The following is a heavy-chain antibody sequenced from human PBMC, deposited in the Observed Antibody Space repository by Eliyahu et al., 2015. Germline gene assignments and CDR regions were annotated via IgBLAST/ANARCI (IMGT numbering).Heavy chain of an antibody. Sequence: QVQLQQWGAGLLKPSETLSXTCAVYGGSFXGYYCXXXRXPPGKGLEWSWEINHSGSTNYNPSLKSRVTISVDTSKNQFSLKLSSVTAADTAVYYCARMQGYSSSSVYYYYYGMDVWGQGTTVTVSS. CDR1: GGSFXGYY. V-gene: IGHV4-34*01. J-gene: IGHJ6*02. CDR2: INHSGST. D-gene: IGHD6-6*01. CDR3: ARMQGYSSSSVYYYYYGMDV.